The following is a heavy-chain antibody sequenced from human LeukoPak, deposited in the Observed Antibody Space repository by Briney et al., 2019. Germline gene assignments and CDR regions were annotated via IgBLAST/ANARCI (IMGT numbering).Heavy chain of an antibody. V-gene: IGHV4-59*01. CDR2: IYYSGST. CDR3: ARDHRGCSSTSCYTVFDY. CDR1: GGSISSYY. Sequence: PSETLSLTCTVSGGSISSYYWSWIRQPPGKGLEWIGYIYYSGSTNYNPSLKSRVTISVDTSKNQSSLKLSSVTAADTAVYYCARDHRGCSSTSCYTVFDYWGQGTLVTVSS. D-gene: IGHD2-2*02. J-gene: IGHJ4*02.